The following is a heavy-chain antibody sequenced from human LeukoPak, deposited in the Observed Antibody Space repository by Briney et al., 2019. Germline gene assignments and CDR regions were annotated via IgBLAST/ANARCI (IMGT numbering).Heavy chain of an antibody. CDR2: IYYSGST. CDR1: GGSIRSSYYY. CDR3: ARVLQWLGYGMDV. Sequence: PSETLSLTCTVSGGSIRSSYYYWGWIRQPPGKGLEWIGYIYYSGSTNYNPSLKSRVTISVDTSKNQFSLKLGSVTAADTAVYYCARVLQWLGYGMDVWGQGTTVTVSS. V-gene: IGHV4-61*05. J-gene: IGHJ6*02. D-gene: IGHD6-19*01.